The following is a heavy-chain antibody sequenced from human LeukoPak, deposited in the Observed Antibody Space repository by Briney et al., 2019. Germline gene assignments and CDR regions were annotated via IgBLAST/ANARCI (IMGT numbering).Heavy chain of an antibody. CDR3: ARELGIAAAAWVFDAFDI. D-gene: IGHD6-13*01. J-gene: IGHJ3*02. Sequence: SDTLFLTRPDPGGSIISCICSWRQEPAQEGVWWSERIYTSGSTNYNPSLKCRVSMSGDTSKNQFSLKLSPVTGADTAVYYCARELGIAAAAWVFDAFDIWGEGIMVTVSS. CDR1: GGSIISCI. CDR2: IYTSGST. V-gene: IGHV4-4*07.